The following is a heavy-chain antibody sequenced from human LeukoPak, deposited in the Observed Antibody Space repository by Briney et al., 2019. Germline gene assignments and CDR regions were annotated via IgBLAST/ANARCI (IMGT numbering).Heavy chain of an antibody. J-gene: IGHJ5*02. CDR1: GGSISSGSYY. Sequence: SETLSLTCTVSGGSISSGSYYWSWIRQPAGKGLEWIGRIYTSGSTNYNPSLKSRVTISVDTSKNQFSLKLSSVTAADTAVYYCARDLASLHRGVILSSQLNWFDPWGQGTLVTVSS. V-gene: IGHV4-61*02. D-gene: IGHD3-10*01. CDR2: IYTSGST. CDR3: ARDLASLHRGVILSSQLNWFDP.